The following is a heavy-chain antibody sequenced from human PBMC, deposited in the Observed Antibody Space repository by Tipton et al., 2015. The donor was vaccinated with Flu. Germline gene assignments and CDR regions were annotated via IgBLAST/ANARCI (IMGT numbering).Heavy chain of an antibody. V-gene: IGHV3-30*19. D-gene: IGHD6-13*01. CDR2: VPYDGNKQ. CDR1: GFTFSFYS. CDR3: ARGATPPGTGHYGMVV. J-gene: IGHJ6*02. Sequence: RSLRLSCAASGFTFSFYSMCWVRQAPGKGLEWVSCVPYDGNKQNYADSVKGRFTISRDNSKNTVYLHMNSLRGDDTAVYFCARGATPPGTGHYGMVVWGQGTMVTVSS.